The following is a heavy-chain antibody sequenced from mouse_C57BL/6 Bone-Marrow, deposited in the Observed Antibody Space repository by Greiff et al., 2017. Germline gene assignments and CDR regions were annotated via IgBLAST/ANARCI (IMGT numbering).Heavy chain of an antibody. Sequence: EVHLVESGGDLVKPGGSLKLSCAASGFTFSSYGMSWVRQTPDKRLEWVATISSGGSYTYYPDSVKGRFTISRDNSKNTLYLQRSSLKAEDTAMYYCARPRYSNYEGYYFDDWGQGTTLTVSS. V-gene: IGHV5-6*01. CDR2: ISSGGSYT. CDR3: ARPRYSNYEGYYFDD. J-gene: IGHJ2*01. D-gene: IGHD2-5*01. CDR1: GFTFSSYG.